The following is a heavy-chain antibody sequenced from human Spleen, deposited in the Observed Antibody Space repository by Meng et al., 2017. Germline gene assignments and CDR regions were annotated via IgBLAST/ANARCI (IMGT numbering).Heavy chain of an antibody. J-gene: IGHJ4*02. V-gene: IGHV3-30*04. D-gene: IGHD2-2*01. CDR2: ISFDGSER. CDR3: AREDCGRTSCYIDS. Sequence: GESLKISCVASGFTFNTYTMHWVRQAPGKGLEWVALISFDGSERYYADSVRGRFTISRDNSKNTLYLQMNSLRPEDTAVYYCAREDCGRTSCYIDSWGQGTLVTVSS. CDR1: GFTFNTYT.